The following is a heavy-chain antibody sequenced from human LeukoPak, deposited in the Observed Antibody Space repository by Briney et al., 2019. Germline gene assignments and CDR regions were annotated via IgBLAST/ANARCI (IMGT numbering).Heavy chain of an antibody. CDR1: GFTFSSSG. CDR3: AKNRSPGGGFDY. D-gene: IGHD3-16*01. J-gene: IGHJ4*02. CDR2: IRYDGSNE. V-gene: IGHV3-30*02. Sequence: GGSLRLSCAASGFTFSSSGMHWVRQAPGKGLEWVAFIRYDGSNEDYADSVKGRFTISRDNSRNTLYLQMNSLRTEDTAVYYCAKNRSPGGGFDYWGQGALVTVSS.